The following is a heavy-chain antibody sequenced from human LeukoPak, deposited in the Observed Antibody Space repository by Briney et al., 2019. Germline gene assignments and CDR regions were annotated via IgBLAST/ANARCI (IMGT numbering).Heavy chain of an antibody. D-gene: IGHD2-15*01. V-gene: IGHV3-20*04. J-gene: IGHJ6*03. CDR2: INWNGGST. CDR3: ARRDFTSGDCSGGSCYGGTYYYYYYMDV. Sequence: GGSLRLSCAASGFTFDDYGMSWVRQAPGKGLEWVSGINWNGGSTCYADSGKRRFTISRDNAKNSLYLQMHSLRAEDTALYYCARRDFTSGDCSGGSCYGGTYYYYYYMDVWGKGTTVTVSS. CDR1: GFTFDDYG.